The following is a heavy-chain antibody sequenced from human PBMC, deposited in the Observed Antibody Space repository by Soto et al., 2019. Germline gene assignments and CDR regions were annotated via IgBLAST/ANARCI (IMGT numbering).Heavy chain of an antibody. CDR1: GGTFSTYP. D-gene: IGHD6-13*01. Sequence: QVQLVQSGAEVRMPGSSVQVSCKASGGTFSTYPINWVRQAPGQGLEWMGGIIPLFGTTNYAKKFKGRFTITADESTSTAYMELSSLRAEDAAVYYCARGATHGSSWYFWFDPWGQGTLVTVSS. J-gene: IGHJ5*02. CDR3: ARGATHGSSWYFWFDP. CDR2: IIPLFGTT. V-gene: IGHV1-69*01.